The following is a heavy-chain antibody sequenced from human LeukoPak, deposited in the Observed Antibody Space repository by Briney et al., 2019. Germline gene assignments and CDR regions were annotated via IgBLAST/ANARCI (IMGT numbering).Heavy chain of an antibody. V-gene: IGHV4-39*01. Sequence: SETLSLTCTVSGGSISRSGYFWGWIRQPPGKGLEWIGISNYGGDSYYNPSLESRVTISVDTSKNQFSLKLSSVTAAETAIYYCARFQVVRHSSLLDYWGQGALVTVSS. J-gene: IGHJ4*02. CDR3: ARFQVVRHSSLLDY. CDR1: GGSISRSGYF. D-gene: IGHD4-11*01. CDR2: SNYGGDS.